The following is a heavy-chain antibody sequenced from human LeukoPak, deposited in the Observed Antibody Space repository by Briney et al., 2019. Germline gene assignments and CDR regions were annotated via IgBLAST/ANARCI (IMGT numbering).Heavy chain of an antibody. V-gene: IGHV4-39*01. CDR2: INYSGST. CDR1: GDSISSSPEY. J-gene: IGHJ5*01. CDR3: STKFVHGADGRGWFHS. Sequence: KPSETLSLTCSVSGDSISSSPEYWGWIRQPPGKGLEYSVGINYSGSTYYDPSLKGRVTICVDTSKNQFSLKVTSMTAADAAAYYCSTKFVHGADGRGWFHSWGKGTLVTVSS. D-gene: IGHD6-13*01.